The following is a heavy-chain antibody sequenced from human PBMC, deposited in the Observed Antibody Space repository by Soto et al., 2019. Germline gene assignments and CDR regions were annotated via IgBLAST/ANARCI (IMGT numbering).Heavy chain of an antibody. CDR2: IYYSGST. D-gene: IGHD3-10*01. J-gene: IGHJ5*02. V-gene: IGHV4-30-4*01. CDR3: AREGNLLRGRSYNWFDP. CDR1: GGSISSGDYY. Sequence: PSETLSLTCTVSGGSISSGDYYWSWIRQPPGKGLEWIGYIYYSGSTYYNPSLKSRVTISVDTSKNQFSLKLSSVTAADTAVYYCAREGNLLRGRSYNWFDPWGQGTLVTVSS.